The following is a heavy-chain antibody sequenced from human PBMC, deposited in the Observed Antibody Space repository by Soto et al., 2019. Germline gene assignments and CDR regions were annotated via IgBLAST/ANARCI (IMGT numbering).Heavy chain of an antibody. J-gene: IGHJ5*02. CDR1: GGSISSSSYC. Sequence: PSETLSLTCTVSGGSISSSSYCRGWIRQPPGKGLEWIGSIYYSGSTYYNPPLKSRVTISVDTSKNQFSLKLSSVTAADTAVYYCARTVPLYYDILTGYQPFDPWGQGTLVTVSS. CDR2: IYYSGST. V-gene: IGHV4-39*07. CDR3: ARTVPLYYDILTGYQPFDP. D-gene: IGHD3-9*01.